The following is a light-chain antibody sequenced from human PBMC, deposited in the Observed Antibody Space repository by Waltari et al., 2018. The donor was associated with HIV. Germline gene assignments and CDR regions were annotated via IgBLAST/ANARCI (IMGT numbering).Light chain of an antibody. CDR3: SSYAGSDTLV. V-gene: IGLV2-8*01. CDR2: EVT. CDR1: SSDVGGYNY. J-gene: IGLJ2*01. Sequence: QSALTQPPSASGSPGPSVTISCTGTSSDVGGYNYVSWYQQHPGRAPKLIIYEVTKRPSGVPDRVSGSKFGSGTTAALTVSGLQAEDEADYYCSSYAGSDTLVFGGGTELTVL.